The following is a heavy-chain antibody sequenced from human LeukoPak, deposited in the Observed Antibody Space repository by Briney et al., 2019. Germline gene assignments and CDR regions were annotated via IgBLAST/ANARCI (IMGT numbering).Heavy chain of an antibody. CDR2: ISYDGSNK. CDR3: ARSGSPLPVEFDY. V-gene: IGHV3-30-3*01. J-gene: IGHJ4*02. D-gene: IGHD1-26*01. CDR1: GFTFSSYA. Sequence: GGSLRLSCAASGFTFSSYAMHWVRQTPGKGLEWVAVISYDGSNKYYADSVEGRFTISRDNSKNTLYLQMNSLRAEDTAVYYCARSGSPLPVEFDYWGQGTLVTVSS.